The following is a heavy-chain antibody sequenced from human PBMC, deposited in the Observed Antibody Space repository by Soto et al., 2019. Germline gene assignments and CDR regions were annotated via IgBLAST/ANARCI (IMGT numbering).Heavy chain of an antibody. CDR3: TTDSPIAVAGTDYYYYGMDV. V-gene: IGHV3-15*07. J-gene: IGHJ6*02. CDR1: GFTFSNAW. Sequence: GGSLRLSCAASGFTFSNAWMNWVRQAPGKGLEWVGRIKSKTDGGTTDYAAPVKGRFTISRDDSKNTLYLQMNSLKTEDTAVYYCTTDSPIAVAGTDYYYYGMDVWGQGTTVTVSS. CDR2: IKSKTDGGTT. D-gene: IGHD6-19*01.